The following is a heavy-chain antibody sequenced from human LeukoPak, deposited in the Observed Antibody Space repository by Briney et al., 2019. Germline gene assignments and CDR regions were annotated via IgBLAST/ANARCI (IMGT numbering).Heavy chain of an antibody. J-gene: IGHJ3*02. Sequence: QPGGSLRLSCPASGFTVSTNYISWVRQAPAKGLQWISVIYSDGSTYYADSVKGRFTISRDNSMNTLYLQMNSLRAEDTAVYYCARDSGRFDVFDIWGQGTMVTVSS. CDR3: ARDSGRFDVFDI. V-gene: IGHV3-53*01. CDR1: GFTVSTNY. CDR2: IYSDGST. D-gene: IGHD3-10*01.